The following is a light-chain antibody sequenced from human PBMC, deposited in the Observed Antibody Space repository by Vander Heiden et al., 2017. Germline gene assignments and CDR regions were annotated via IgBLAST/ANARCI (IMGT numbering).Light chain of an antibody. CDR3: QQSYSTRWT. Sequence: DIQMTQSPSSLSASVGDRVTITCRASQSISSYLNWYQQKPGKAPKLLIYAASSLQSGVPSRFSGSGSGTDFTLTISSLNPEDFATYYCQQSYSTRWTFGQGTKVEIK. V-gene: IGKV1-39*01. CDR1: QSISSY. J-gene: IGKJ1*01. CDR2: AAS.